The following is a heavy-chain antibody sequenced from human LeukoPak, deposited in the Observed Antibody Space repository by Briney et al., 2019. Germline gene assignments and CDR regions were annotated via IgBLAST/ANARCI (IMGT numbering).Heavy chain of an antibody. CDR3: ARDLYSYGYYFDY. Sequence: SGGSLRLSCAASGFTFSSYWMHWVRQAPGKGLVWVSRINSDGSSTSYEDPVKGRFTISRDNAKNTLYLQMNSLRAEDTAVYYCARDLYSYGYYFDYWGQGTLVTVSS. V-gene: IGHV3-74*01. D-gene: IGHD5-18*01. J-gene: IGHJ4*02. CDR2: INSDGSST. CDR1: GFTFSSYW.